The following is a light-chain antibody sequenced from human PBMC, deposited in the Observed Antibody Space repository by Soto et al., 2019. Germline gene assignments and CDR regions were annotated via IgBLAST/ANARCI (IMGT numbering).Light chain of an antibody. Sequence: DIQMTQSPSSLSASVGDRVTITCRASQRISNYLNWYQQKPGKAPKVLISTASSLQTGVPSRFSGSASGTGFTLTISSLQPEDFATYFCQQSYSPPWTFGQGTKVDIK. V-gene: IGKV1-39*01. CDR2: TAS. CDR1: QRISNY. J-gene: IGKJ1*01. CDR3: QQSYSPPWT.